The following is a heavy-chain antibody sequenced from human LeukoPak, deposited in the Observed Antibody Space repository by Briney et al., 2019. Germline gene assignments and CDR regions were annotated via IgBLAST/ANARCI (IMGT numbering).Heavy chain of an antibody. Sequence: SETLSLTCTVSGGSISSSSYYWGWIRQPPGKGLEWIGSIYYSGSTYYNPSLKSRVTISVDTSKNQFSLKLSSVTAADTAVYYCARVQGSSWYQDYYYYMDVWGKGTTVTVSS. V-gene: IGHV4-39*07. CDR3: ARVQGSSWYQDYYYYMDV. J-gene: IGHJ6*03. D-gene: IGHD6-13*01. CDR2: IYYSGST. CDR1: GGSISSSSYY.